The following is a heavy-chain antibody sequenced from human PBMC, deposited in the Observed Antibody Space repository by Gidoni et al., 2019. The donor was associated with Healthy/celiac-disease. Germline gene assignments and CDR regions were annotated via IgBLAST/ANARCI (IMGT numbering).Heavy chain of an antibody. CDR1: GGSFSGYY. CDR3: ARGPKLDP. V-gene: IGHV4-34*01. Sequence: QVQLQQWGAGLLKPSETLSLTCAVYGGSFSGYYWSWIRQPPGKGLEWIGEINHSGSTNYNPSLKSRVTISVDTSKNQFSLKLSSVTAADTAVYYCARGPKLDPWGQGTLVTVSS. CDR2: INHSGST. J-gene: IGHJ5*02. D-gene: IGHD2-15*01.